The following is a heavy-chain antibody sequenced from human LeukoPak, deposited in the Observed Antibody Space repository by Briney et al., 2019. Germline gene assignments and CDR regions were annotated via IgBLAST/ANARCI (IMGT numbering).Heavy chain of an antibody. CDR1: GYMFTYYY. CDR3: AAPSYCGGDCYRKYYYYMDV. CDR2: INPNSGGT. V-gene: IGHV1-2*02. D-gene: IGHD2-21*02. J-gene: IGHJ6*03. Sequence: ASVKVSCKVSGYMFTYYYMHGVRQAPGQGLEWMGWINPNSGGTNYARNIQGRVTMTRDMSTSTVYMELSSLRSEDTAVYYCAAPSYCGGDCYRKYYYYMDVWGKGTTVTVSS.